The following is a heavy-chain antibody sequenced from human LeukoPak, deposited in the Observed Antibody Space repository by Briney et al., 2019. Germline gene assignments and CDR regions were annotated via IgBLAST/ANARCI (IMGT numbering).Heavy chain of an antibody. V-gene: IGHV4-59*08. CDR3: ARLGYCSGGSCYPEYYFDY. CDR2: IYYSGST. Sequence: SETLSLTCTVSGGPISSYYWSWIRQPPGKGLEWIGYIYYSGSTNYNPSLKSRVTISVDTSKNQFSLKLSSVTAADTAVYYCARLGYCSGGSCYPEYYFDYWGQGTLVTVSS. J-gene: IGHJ4*02. D-gene: IGHD2-15*01. CDR1: GGPISSYY.